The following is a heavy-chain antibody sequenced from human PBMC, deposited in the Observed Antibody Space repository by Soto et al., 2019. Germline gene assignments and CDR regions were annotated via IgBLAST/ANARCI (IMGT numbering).Heavy chain of an antibody. CDR3: AKGGGHTPGYYYYGMDV. Sequence: EVQLVESGGVVVQPGGSLRLSCAASGFTFDDYAMHWVRQAPGKGLEWVSLISWDGGSTYYADSVKGRFTISRDNSKNSLYHKRNSLRGGDPALYYCAKGGGHTPGYYYYGMDVWGQGTTVTVSS. CDR2: ISWDGGST. D-gene: IGHD2-21*01. V-gene: IGHV3-43D*04. CDR1: GFTFDDYA. J-gene: IGHJ6*02.